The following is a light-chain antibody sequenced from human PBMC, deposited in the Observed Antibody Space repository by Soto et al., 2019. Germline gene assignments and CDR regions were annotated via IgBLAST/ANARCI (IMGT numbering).Light chain of an antibody. J-gene: IGKJ3*01. CDR1: QGISNY. V-gene: IGKV1-27*01. CDR3: QKYNSVPRIT. Sequence: DIQMTQSPSSLSASVGDRVTITCRASQGISNYLAWYQQKPGKVPKLLIYAASTLQSGVPSRFSGSGSGTDFTLTISSLQPEDVATYYCQKYNSVPRITFGPGTKVDIK. CDR2: AAS.